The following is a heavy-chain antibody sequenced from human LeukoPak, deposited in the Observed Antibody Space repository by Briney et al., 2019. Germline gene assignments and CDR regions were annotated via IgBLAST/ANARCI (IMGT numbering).Heavy chain of an antibody. D-gene: IGHD2-2*01. Sequence: GSLRLSCAASGFTFSSYAMSWVRQAPGKGLEWVSAISGSGGSTYYADSVKGRFTISRDNSKNTLYVQMNSLRAEDTAVYYCAKVPSPYQLLYYFDYWGQGTLVTVSS. CDR3: AKVPSPYQLLYYFDY. V-gene: IGHV3-23*01. CDR2: ISGSGGST. J-gene: IGHJ4*02. CDR1: GFTFSSYA.